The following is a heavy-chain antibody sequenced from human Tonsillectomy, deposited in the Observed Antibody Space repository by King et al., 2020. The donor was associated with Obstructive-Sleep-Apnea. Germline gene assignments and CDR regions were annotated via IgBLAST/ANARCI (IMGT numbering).Heavy chain of an antibody. V-gene: IGHV3-30*03. CDR1: GLTFNRIG. D-gene: IGHD5-18*01. J-gene: IGHJ4*02. CDR3: ARGNNYAFDY. Sequence: VQLVESGGGVVQPGRSLGLSCAAAGLTFNRIGLHWVRQSPGMGVEWGALISSDGRDKNYADYVKGGFTISRDNSKNTLFLQMNSLRADDTAVYYCARGNNYAFDYWGQGTLVTVSS. CDR2: ISSDGRDK.